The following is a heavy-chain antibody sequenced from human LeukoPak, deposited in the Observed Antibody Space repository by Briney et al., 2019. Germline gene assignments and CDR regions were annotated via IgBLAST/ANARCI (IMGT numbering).Heavy chain of an antibody. V-gene: IGHV3-23*01. CDR2: ISGSGGST. Sequence: GGSLRLSCAASGFTFSSYAMSWVRQAPGKGLEWVSAISGSGGSTYYADSAKGRFTISRDNSKNTLYLQMDSLRAEDTALYYCAKGSGINHYHWIDPWGQGTLVTVSS. J-gene: IGHJ5*02. CDR1: GFTFSSYA. CDR3: AKGSGINHYHWIDP. D-gene: IGHD1-14*01.